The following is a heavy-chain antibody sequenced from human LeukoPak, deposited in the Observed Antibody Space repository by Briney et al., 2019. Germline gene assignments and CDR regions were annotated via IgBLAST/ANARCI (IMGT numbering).Heavy chain of an antibody. CDR3: ARDPQYDSTPDY. CDR2: ISSSSSYI. V-gene: IGHV3-21*01. Sequence: GGSLRLSCAASGFTFSSYSMNWVRQAPGKRLEWVSSISSSSSYIYYADSVKGRFTISRDNAKNSLYLQMNSLRAEDTAVYYCARDPQYDSTPDYWGQGTLVTVSS. D-gene: IGHD3-22*01. J-gene: IGHJ4*02. CDR1: GFTFSSYS.